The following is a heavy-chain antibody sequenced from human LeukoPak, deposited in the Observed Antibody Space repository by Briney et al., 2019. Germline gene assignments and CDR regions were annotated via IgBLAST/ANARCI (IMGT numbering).Heavy chain of an antibody. CDR2: IYYSGST. D-gene: IGHD1-1*01. Sequence: SETLSLICTVSGGSISSDYWSWIRQPPGKGLEWIGYIYYSGSTNYNPSLKSRVTISVDTSKNQISLKLSSVTAADTAVYYCARKLDTFDIWGQGTMVTVSS. CDR3: ARKLDTFDI. J-gene: IGHJ3*02. CDR1: GGSISSDY. V-gene: IGHV4-59*01.